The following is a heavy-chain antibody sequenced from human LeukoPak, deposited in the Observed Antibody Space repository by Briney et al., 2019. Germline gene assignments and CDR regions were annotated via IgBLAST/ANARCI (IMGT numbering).Heavy chain of an antibody. J-gene: IGHJ4*02. D-gene: IGHD3-22*01. Sequence: GGSLRLTCAASGFTFSSYSMNWVRQAPGKGLEWVSSISSSSSYIYYADSVKGRFTISRDNAKNSLYLQMNSLRDEDTAVYYCARDRYYYDSSGYYRYFDYWGQGTLVTVSS. CDR3: ARDRYYYDSSGYYRYFDY. CDR1: GFTFSSYS. CDR2: ISSSSSYI. V-gene: IGHV3-21*01.